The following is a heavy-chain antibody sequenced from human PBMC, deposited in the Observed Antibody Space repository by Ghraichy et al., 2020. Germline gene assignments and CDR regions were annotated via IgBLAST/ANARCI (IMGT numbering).Heavy chain of an antibody. CDR1: GGSISSSSYY. CDR2: IYYSGST. V-gene: IGHV4-39*01. J-gene: IGHJ4*02. Sequence: SETLSLTCTVSGGSISSSSYYWGWIRQPPGKGLEWIGSIYYSGSTYYNPSLKSRVTISVDTSKNQFSLKLSSVTAADTAVYYCARQLGYCSSTSCYKGEFDYWGQGTLVTVSS. D-gene: IGHD2-2*02. CDR3: ARQLGYCSSTSCYKGEFDY.